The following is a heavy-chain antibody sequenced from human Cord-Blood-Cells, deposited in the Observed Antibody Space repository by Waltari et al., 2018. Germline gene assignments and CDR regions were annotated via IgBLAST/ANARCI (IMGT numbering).Heavy chain of an antibody. D-gene: IGHD6-6*01. V-gene: IGHV1-18*01. CDR3: ARTDSSSSGFYYYGMDV. J-gene: IGHJ6*02. CDR1: GYNFTSYS. CDR2: ISAYNGNT. Sequence: QVQLVQYGAEVKKPGASVKVSCRASGYNFTSYSISWVRKAPGQGLEWMGWISAYNGNTNYAQKLQGRVTMTTDTSTSTAYMELRSLRSDDTAVYYCARTDSSSSGFYYYGMDVWGQGTTVTVSS.